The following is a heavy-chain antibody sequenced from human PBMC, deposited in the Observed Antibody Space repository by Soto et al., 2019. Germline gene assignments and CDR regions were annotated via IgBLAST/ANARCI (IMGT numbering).Heavy chain of an antibody. CDR2: VFHTGST. J-gene: IGHJ4*02. D-gene: IGHD2-15*01. CDR1: GGSISSSTYY. CDR3: ASLYYSRNS. Sequence: QLQLQESGPGLVKPSETLSLTCTVSGGSISSSTYYWGWIRQPPGGGLEWIGSVFHTGSTYYNPSRKSRVTMSVDTSNNQFSLNLSSVTAKDTSMYYCASLYYSRNSWGQGTLVIVSS. V-gene: IGHV4-39*01.